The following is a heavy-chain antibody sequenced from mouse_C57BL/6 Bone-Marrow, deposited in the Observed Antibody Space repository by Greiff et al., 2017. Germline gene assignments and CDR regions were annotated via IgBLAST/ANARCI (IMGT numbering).Heavy chain of an antibody. V-gene: IGHV3-6*01. CDR1: GYSITSGYY. CDR3: ARVGDGSRDY. CDR2: ISYDGSN. D-gene: IGHD2-3*01. Sequence: VQLKESGPGLVKPSQSLSLTCSVTGYSITSGYYWNWIRQFPGNKLEWMGYISYDGSNNYNPSLKNRISITRDTSKNQFFLKLNSVTTEDTATYYCARVGDGSRDYWGQGTTLTVSS. J-gene: IGHJ2*01.